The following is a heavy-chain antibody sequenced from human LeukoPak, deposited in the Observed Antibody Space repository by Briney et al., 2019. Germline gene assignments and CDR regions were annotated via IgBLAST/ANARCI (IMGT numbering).Heavy chain of an antibody. CDR1: GGSISSGGYY. CDR3: ARREAHTAMDYFDY. D-gene: IGHD5-18*01. CDR2: IYYSGST. Sequence: PSETLSLTCTVSGGSISSGGYYWSWIRQHPGKGLEWIGYIYYSGSTYYNPSLKSRVTISVDTSKNQFSLKLSSVTAADTAVYYCARREAHTAMDYFDYWGQGTLVTVSS. V-gene: IGHV4-31*03. J-gene: IGHJ4*02.